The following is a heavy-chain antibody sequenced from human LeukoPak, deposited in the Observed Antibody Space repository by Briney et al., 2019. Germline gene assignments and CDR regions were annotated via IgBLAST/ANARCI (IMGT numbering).Heavy chain of an antibody. CDR1: GFTFDNYA. CDR3: AKGISSGNIVGATGTPDY. J-gene: IGHJ4*02. CDR2: VSGTAKNT. V-gene: IGHV3-23*01. D-gene: IGHD1-26*01. Sequence: GGSLRLSCTASGFTFDNYAMSWVRQAPGQGLEWVSAVSGTAKNTYYADSVKGRFTTSRDNSNNTAYLQMKSLRAEDTAVYYCAKGISSGNIVGATGTPDYWGQGTLVTVSS.